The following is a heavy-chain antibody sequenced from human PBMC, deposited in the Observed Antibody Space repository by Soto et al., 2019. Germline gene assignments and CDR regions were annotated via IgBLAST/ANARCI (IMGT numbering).Heavy chain of an antibody. CDR2: IYYDGSNK. D-gene: IGHD2-8*01. V-gene: IGHV3-33*01. Sequence: GGSLRLSCSASGFTFSSYAMHWVRQAPGKGLEWVAVIYYDGSNKYYIDSVKGRFTISRDNSKNTLYLQMNSLRAEDTAVYYCARPFCTNGVCYYYFDYWGQGTLVPSPQ. CDR3: ARPFCTNGVCYYYFDY. CDR1: GFTFSSYA. J-gene: IGHJ4*02.